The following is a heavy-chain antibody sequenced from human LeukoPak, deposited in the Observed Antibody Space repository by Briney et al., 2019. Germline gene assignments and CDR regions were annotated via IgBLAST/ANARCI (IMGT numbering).Heavy chain of an antibody. J-gene: IGHJ4*02. D-gene: IGHD3-10*01. CDR1: GGSISSGDYY. Sequence: SETLSLTCTVSGGSISSGDYYWSWIRQPPGKGLEWIGYIYYSGSTYYNPSLKSRVTISVDTSKNQFSLKLSSVTAADTAVYYCARGLRTPPLYYFDYWGQGTLVTVSS. CDR2: IYYSGST. CDR3: ARGLRTPPLYYFDY. V-gene: IGHV4-30-4*01.